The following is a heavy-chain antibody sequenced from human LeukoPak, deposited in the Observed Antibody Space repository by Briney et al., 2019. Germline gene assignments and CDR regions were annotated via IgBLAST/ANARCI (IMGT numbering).Heavy chain of an antibody. CDR3: AKDLVDYGNDGPGAFHI. J-gene: IGHJ3*02. CDR1: GFTFSSYW. D-gene: IGHD4-4*01. CDR2: IKQDGSEK. Sequence: GGSLRLSCAASGFTFSSYWMSWVRQAPGKGLEWVANIKQDGSEKYYVDSVKGRFTIFRDNAKNSLYLQMNSLRAEDTAVYYCAKDLVDYGNDGPGAFHIWGQGTMVTVSS. V-gene: IGHV3-7*03.